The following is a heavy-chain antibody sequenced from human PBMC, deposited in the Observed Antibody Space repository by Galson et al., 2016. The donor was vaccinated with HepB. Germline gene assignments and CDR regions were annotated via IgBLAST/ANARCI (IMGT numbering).Heavy chain of an antibody. CDR2: VSPKNDNT. D-gene: IGHD3-3*01. CDR3: ARVWRHFFGSTNFDS. CDR1: GYTFSSNG. J-gene: IGHJ4*02. Sequence: SVKVSCKASGYTFSSNGITWVRQAPGQGLEWMGWVSPKNDNTYYTQNLQGRVTMTADTSTSTAYMELRSLRSADTAGYYCARVWRHFFGSTNFDSWGQGTLVTVSS. V-gene: IGHV1-18*01.